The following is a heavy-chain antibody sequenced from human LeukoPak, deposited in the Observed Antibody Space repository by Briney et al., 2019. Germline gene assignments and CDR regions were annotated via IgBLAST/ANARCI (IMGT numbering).Heavy chain of an antibody. V-gene: IGHV4-59*08. Sequence: SETLSLTCTVSGGSISSYYWSWIRQPPGKGLEWIGYIYYSGSTNYNPSLKSRVTISVDTSKNQFSLKLSSVTAADTAVYYCARQRGSSWYGAFDIWGQGTMVTVSS. CDR1: GGSISSYY. D-gene: IGHD6-13*01. CDR3: ARQRGSSWYGAFDI. J-gene: IGHJ3*02. CDR2: IYYSGST.